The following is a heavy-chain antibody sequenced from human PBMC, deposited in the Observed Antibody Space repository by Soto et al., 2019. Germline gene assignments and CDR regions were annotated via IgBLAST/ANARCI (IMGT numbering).Heavy chain of an antibody. V-gene: IGHV1-46*01. CDR2: INPSGGST. Sequence: GASVKVSCKASGYTFTSYYMHWVRQAPGQGLEWMGIINPSGGSTSYAQKFQGRVTMTRDTSTSTVYMELSSLRSEDTAVYYCARDGLPHYYDSSGYWTFDYWGQGTLVTVSS. D-gene: IGHD3-22*01. J-gene: IGHJ4*02. CDR3: ARDGLPHYYDSSGYWTFDY. CDR1: GYTFTSYY.